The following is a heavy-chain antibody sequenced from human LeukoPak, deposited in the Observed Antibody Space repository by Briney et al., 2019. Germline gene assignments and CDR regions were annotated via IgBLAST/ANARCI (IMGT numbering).Heavy chain of an antibody. CDR1: GGSFSGYY. CDR3: ARSMQLPDPWASGSNDY. Sequence: ETLSLTCAVYGGSFSGYYWSWIRQPPGKGLEWVANIKQDGSEKYYVDSVKGRFTISRDNAKNSLYLQMNSLRAEDTAVYYCARSMQLPDPWASGSNDYWGQGTLVTVSS. V-gene: IGHV3-7*01. J-gene: IGHJ4*02. D-gene: IGHD1-14*01. CDR2: IKQDGSEK.